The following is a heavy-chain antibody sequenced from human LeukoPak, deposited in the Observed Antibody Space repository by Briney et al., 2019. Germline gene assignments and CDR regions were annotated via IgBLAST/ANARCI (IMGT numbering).Heavy chain of an antibody. J-gene: IGHJ6*03. CDR2: IKSKTDGGTT. CDR3: TTGGSIQLWSTYYMDV. V-gene: IGHV3-15*01. Sequence: GGSLRLSCAASGFTFRNAWMSWVRQAPGKGLEWVGRIKSKTDGGTTDYAAPVKGRFTISRDDSKNTVYLQMNSLKTEDTAVYYCTTGGSIQLWSTYYMDVWGKGTTVTVSS. D-gene: IGHD5-18*01. CDR1: GFTFRNAW.